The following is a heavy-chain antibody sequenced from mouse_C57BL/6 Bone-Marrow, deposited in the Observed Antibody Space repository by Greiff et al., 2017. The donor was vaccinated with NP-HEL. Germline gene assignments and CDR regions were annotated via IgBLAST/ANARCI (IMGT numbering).Heavy chain of an antibody. V-gene: IGHV1-81*01. CDR2: IYPRSGNT. CDR1: GYTFTSYG. CDR3: ARRNPY. J-gene: IGHJ3*01. Sequence: QVQLQQSGAELARPGASVKLSCKASGYTFTSYGISWVKQRTGQGLEWIGEIYPRSGNTYYNEKFKGKATLTADKSSSTAYMELRSLTSEDSAVYFCARRNPYGGQGTRVTVSA.